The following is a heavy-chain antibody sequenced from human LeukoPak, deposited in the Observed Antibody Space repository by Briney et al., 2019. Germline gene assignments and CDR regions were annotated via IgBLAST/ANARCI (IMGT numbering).Heavy chain of an antibody. V-gene: IGHV1-3*01. CDR1: GYTFTSYA. D-gene: IGHD3-9*01. CDR3: ATERYFDWLFLMDY. J-gene: IGHJ4*02. Sequence: GASVTVSCTASGYTFTSYAMHWVRQAPGQRLEWMGWINAGNGNTKYSQKFQGRVTITRDTSASTAYMELSSLRSEDTAVYYCATERYFDWLFLMDYWGQGTLVTVSS. CDR2: INAGNGNT.